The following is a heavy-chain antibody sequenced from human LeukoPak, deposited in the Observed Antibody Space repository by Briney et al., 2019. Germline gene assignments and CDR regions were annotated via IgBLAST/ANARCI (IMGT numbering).Heavy chain of an antibody. D-gene: IGHD2-15*01. CDR3: ARELPAQYAFDI. Sequence: SETLSLTCTVSGYSISSAYYWGWIRQPPGKGLEWIGSIYYSGSTYYNPSLKSRVTISVDTSKNQFSLKLSSVTAADTAVYYCARELPAQYAFDIWGQGTMVTVSS. J-gene: IGHJ3*02. CDR2: IYYSGST. CDR1: GYSISSAYY. V-gene: IGHV4-38-2*02.